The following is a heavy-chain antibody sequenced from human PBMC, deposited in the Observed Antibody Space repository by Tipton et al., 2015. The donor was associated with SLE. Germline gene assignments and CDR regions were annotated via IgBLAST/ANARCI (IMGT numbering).Heavy chain of an antibody. D-gene: IGHD4-23*01. CDR2: MSKSGST. CDR3: ARDSYYGGIRGIFSTRVGYFDL. CDR1: DGSFSSYS. V-gene: IGHV4-59*01. Sequence: TLSLTCTVSDGSFSSYSWSWIRQPPEKGLEWIGYMSKSGSTNYSPSLKSRVTISVDTSKSQFSLQLSSVTAADTAVYYCARDSYYGGIRGIFSTRVGYFDLRGRGALVTVSS. J-gene: IGHJ2*01.